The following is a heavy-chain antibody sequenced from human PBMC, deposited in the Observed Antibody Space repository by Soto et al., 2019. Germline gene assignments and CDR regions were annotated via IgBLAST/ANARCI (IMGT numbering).Heavy chain of an antibody. V-gene: IGHV3-33*01. CDR1: GFTFSSHA. J-gene: IGHJ4*02. CDR2: IWYDGSKK. Sequence: QVQLVESGGGVVQPGRSLRLSCAASGFTFSSHAMHWVRQAPGKGLEWVAVIWYDGSKKYYADSVKGRFTVARDDSKNTLSLQMNSLRVEDTAVYYCARDPGYSGFDFDYWGREPWSPSPQ. D-gene: IGHD5-12*01. CDR3: ARDPGYSGFDFDY.